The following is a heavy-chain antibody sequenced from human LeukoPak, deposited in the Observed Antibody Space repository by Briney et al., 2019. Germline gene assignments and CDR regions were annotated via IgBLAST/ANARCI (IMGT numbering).Heavy chain of an antibody. V-gene: IGHV3-23*01. CDR1: GFTFSSYA. CDR2: ISGSGGST. CDR3: ARDSHYYDSSGYYYAFDY. J-gene: IGHJ4*02. D-gene: IGHD3-22*01. Sequence: GGSLRLSCAASGFTFSSYAMSWVRQAPGKGLEWVSAISGSGGSTYYADSVKGRFTISRDNAKNSLYLQMNSLRAEDTAVYYCARDSHYYDSSGYYYAFDYWGQGTLVTVSS.